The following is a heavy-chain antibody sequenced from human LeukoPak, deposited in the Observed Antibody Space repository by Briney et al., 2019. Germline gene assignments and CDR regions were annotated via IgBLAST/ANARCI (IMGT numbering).Heavy chain of an antibody. CDR1: GGSFSGYY. CDR2: INHSGST. J-gene: IGHJ4*02. Sequence: SETLSLTCAVYGGSFSGYYWSWIRQPPGKGLEWIGEINHSGSTNYNPSLKSRVTISVDTSKSQFSLKLSSVTAADTAVYYCARENSSSSFYDYWGQGTLVTVSS. D-gene: IGHD6-6*01. V-gene: IGHV4-34*01. CDR3: ARENSSSSFYDY.